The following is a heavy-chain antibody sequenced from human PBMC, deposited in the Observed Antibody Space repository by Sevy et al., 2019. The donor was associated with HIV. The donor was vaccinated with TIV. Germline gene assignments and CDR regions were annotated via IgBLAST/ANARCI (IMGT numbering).Heavy chain of an antibody. CDR1: GGSISSYY. Sequence: SETLSLTCTVSGGSISSYYCSWIRQPPGKGLEWIGYINYSGSTNYNPSLKSRVTISLDTSKNQFSLKLSSVTAADTSEYYCARERDYYDSSLGYWGQGTLVTVSS. CDR2: INYSGST. CDR3: ARERDYYDSSLGY. V-gene: IGHV4-59*01. J-gene: IGHJ4*02. D-gene: IGHD3-22*01.